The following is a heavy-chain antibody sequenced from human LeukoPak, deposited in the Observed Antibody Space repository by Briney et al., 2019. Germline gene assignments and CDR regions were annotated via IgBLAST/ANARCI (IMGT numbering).Heavy chain of an antibody. D-gene: IGHD3-10*01. CDR1: GGSISSSSYY. CDR3: ARHGGWLDP. J-gene: IGHJ5*02. V-gene: IGHV4-39*01. CDR2: IYYSGST. Sequence: SETLSLTCTVSGGSISSSSYYWGWIRQPPGKGLEWIGSIYYSGSTYYNPSLKSRVTISVDTSKNQFSLKLSSVTAADTAVYYCARHGGWLDPWGQGTLVTVSS.